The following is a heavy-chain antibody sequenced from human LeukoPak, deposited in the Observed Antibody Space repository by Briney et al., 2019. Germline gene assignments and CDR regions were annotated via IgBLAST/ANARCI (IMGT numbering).Heavy chain of an antibody. CDR1: GGTFSSYA. J-gene: IGHJ6*02. Sequence: AASVKVSCKASGGTFSSYAISWVRQAPGQGLEWMGRIIPIPGIANYAQKFQGRVTITADKSTSTAYMELSSLRSEDTAVYYCASVEMATNEPNYYYGMDVWGQGTTVTVSS. CDR3: ASVEMATNEPNYYYGMDV. V-gene: IGHV1-69*04. D-gene: IGHD5-24*01. CDR2: IIPIPGIA.